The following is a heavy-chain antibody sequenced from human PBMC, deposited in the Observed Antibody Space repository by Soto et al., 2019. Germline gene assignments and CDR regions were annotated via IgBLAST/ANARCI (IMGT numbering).Heavy chain of an antibody. CDR2: ISWNSGRI. D-gene: IGHD3-3*01. Sequence: EVQLVESGGGLVQPGRSLRLSCAASGFTFDDYAMHWVRQAPGKGLEWVSGISWNSGRIDYADSVKGRFTISRDNAKKSLYLQMNSLRADDTALYYCAKDMREGSPRFYTAMDVWGQGTTVTVSS. V-gene: IGHV3-9*01. CDR1: GFTFDDYA. CDR3: AKDMREGSPRFYTAMDV. J-gene: IGHJ6*02.